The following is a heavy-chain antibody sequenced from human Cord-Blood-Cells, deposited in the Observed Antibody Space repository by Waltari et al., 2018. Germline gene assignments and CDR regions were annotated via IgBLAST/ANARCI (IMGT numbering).Heavy chain of an antibody. CDR3: ASFYSGSYYYYYYMDV. D-gene: IGHD1-26*01. Sequence: QLQLQESGPGLVKPSETLSLTCTVSGGSISSSSYYWGWIRQPPGRGLGWIGSIYYSGSTYYTPSLKSRVTISVDTSKNQFSLKLSSVTAADTAVYYCASFYSGSYYYYYYMDVWGKGTTVTVSS. CDR2: IYYSGST. V-gene: IGHV4-39*07. J-gene: IGHJ6*03. CDR1: GGSISSSSYY.